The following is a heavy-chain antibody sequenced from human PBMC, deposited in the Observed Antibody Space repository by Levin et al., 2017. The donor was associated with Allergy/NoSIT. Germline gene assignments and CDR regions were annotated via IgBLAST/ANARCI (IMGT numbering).Heavy chain of an antibody. D-gene: IGHD5-18*01. CDR1: GFTFGDYA. CDR2: IRTETSGGTT. Sequence: QHGESLKISCTASGFTFGDYAMSWFRQAPGKGLQWVGFIRTETSGGTTEYAASVKGRFTISRDDSKSIAYLQMDSLKNEDTAVYYCARDPLRIRDGNSYERIDFWGQGTLVTVSS. V-gene: IGHV3-49*03. CDR3: ARDPLRIRDGNSYERIDF. J-gene: IGHJ4*02.